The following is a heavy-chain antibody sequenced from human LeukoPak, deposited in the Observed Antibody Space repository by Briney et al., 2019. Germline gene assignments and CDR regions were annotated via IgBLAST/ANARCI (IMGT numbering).Heavy chain of an antibody. CDR2: ISSSSSYI. Sequence: GGSLRLSCAASGFTFSAYNMNWVRQAPGKGLEWVSSISSSSSYIYYADSVKGRFTISRDNAKNSLYLQMNSLRAEDTAVYYCARLSIVVVPALDYWGQGTLVTVSS. J-gene: IGHJ4*02. CDR1: GFTFSAYN. V-gene: IGHV3-21*01. CDR3: ARLSIVVVPALDY. D-gene: IGHD2-2*01.